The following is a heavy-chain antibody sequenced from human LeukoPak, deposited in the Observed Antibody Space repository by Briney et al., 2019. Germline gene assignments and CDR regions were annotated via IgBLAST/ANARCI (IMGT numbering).Heavy chain of an antibody. CDR2: LYDSENT. J-gene: IGHJ4*02. Sequence: PSETLSLTCIVSDDSISYGYWSWLRQPPGRGLEWIGHLYDSENTNYSPSLMSRVTISVDTSRNQFSLKMTSVTAADTALYYCARGRVARYRYGLPAPFSFDFWGQGILVSVSS. CDR1: DDSISYGY. CDR3: ARGRVARYRYGLPAPFSFDF. V-gene: IGHV4-59*01. D-gene: IGHD5-18*01.